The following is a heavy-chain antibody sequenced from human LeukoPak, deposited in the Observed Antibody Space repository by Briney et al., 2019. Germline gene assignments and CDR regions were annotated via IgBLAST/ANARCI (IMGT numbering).Heavy chain of an antibody. CDR3: ARGRRYCSGGSCYGWFDP. V-gene: IGHV3-11*01. J-gene: IGHJ5*02. CDR2: ISSSGSTI. CDR1: GFTFSDYY. D-gene: IGHD2-15*01. Sequence: GGSLRLSCAASGFTFSDYYMSWIRQAPGKGLEWVSYISSSGSTIYYADSVKGRFTISRDNAKNSLYLQMNSLRAEDTAVYYCARGRRYCSGGSCYGWFDPWGQGTLVTVSS.